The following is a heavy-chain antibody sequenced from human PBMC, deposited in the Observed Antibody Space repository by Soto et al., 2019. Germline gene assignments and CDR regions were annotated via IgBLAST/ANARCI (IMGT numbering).Heavy chain of an antibody. D-gene: IGHD6-19*01. J-gene: IGHJ4*02. Sequence: PSQTLSLTCVISGDSVSSNSAAWNWIRQSPSRGLEWLGRTYYRSKWYNDYAVSVKSRITINPDTSKNQFSLQLNSVTPEDTAVYYCARAPPYSSGWPFDYWGQGTLVTVSS. CDR2: TYYRSKWYN. CDR1: GDSVSSNSAA. V-gene: IGHV6-1*01. CDR3: ARAPPYSSGWPFDY.